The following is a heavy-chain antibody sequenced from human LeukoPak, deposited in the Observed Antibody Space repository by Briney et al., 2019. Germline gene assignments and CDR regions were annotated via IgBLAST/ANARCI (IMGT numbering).Heavy chain of an antibody. CDR2: ISYDGSNK. J-gene: IGHJ4*02. CDR3: VRGHGGY. CDR1: GFTFSSYA. Sequence: QTGGSLRLSCAASGFTFSSYAMHWVRQAPGKGLEWVAVISYDGSNKYYADSVKGRFTISRDNSKNTLYLQMNSLRAEDTAVYYCVRGHGGYWGQGTLVTVSS. V-gene: IGHV3-30-3*01.